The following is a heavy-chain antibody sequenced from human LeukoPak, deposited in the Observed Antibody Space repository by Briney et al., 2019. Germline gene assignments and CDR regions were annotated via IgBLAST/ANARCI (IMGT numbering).Heavy chain of an antibody. CDR1: GGSISSYY. CDR3: ARGTTVGARGFDY. CDR2: IYYSGST. Sequence: SETLPLTCTVSGGSISSYYWSWIRQPPGKGLEWIGYIYYSGSTNYNPSLKSRVTISVDTSKNQFSLKLSSVTAADTAVYYCARGTTVGARGFDYWGQGTLVTVSS. D-gene: IGHD1-26*01. J-gene: IGHJ4*02. V-gene: IGHV4-59*01.